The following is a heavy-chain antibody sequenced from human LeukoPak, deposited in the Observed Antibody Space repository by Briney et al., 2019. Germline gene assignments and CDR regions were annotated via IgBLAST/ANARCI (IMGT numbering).Heavy chain of an antibody. CDR2: IYYSGST. D-gene: IGHD5-12*01. Sequence: SETLSLTCTVSGGSISSGGYYWSWIRQHPGKGLEWIGYIYYSGSTYYNPSLKSRVTISVDTSKNQFSLKLSSVTAADTAVYYCARRGSGYDSDAFDIWGQGTMVTVSS. CDR3: ARRGSGYDSDAFDI. J-gene: IGHJ3*02. CDR1: GGSISSGGYY. V-gene: IGHV4-31*03.